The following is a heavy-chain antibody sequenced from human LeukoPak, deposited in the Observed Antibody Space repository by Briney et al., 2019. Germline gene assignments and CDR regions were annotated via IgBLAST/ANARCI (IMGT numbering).Heavy chain of an antibody. D-gene: IGHD3-10*01. Sequence: SETLSLTCAVYGGSFSGYYWSRIRQPPGKGLEWIGEINHSGSTNYNPSLKSRVTISVDTSKNQFSLKLSSVTAADTAVYYCARTSYGSGSYPRPYYYYGMDAWGQGTTVTVSS. CDR1: GGSFSGYY. V-gene: IGHV4-34*01. CDR3: ARTSYGSGSYPRPYYYYGMDA. J-gene: IGHJ6*02. CDR2: INHSGST.